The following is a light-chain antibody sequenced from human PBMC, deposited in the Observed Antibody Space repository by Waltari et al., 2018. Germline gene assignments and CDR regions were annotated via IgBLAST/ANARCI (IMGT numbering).Light chain of an antibody. CDR1: EYVPSGY. V-gene: IGKV3-20*01. CDR2: GVS. Sequence: IVLTQSPGTLSLSPVERPTLSCRASEYVPSGYLAWYQQKPGKSPRLLIYGVSSRATDIPDRFSGSESGTDFNLNVSRLEPEDFAVYVCQKYGSAPWKFGQGTRVEI. J-gene: IGKJ1*01. CDR3: QKYGSAPWK.